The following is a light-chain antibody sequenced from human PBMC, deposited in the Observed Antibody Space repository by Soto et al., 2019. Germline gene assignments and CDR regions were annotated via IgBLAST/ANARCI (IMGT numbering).Light chain of an antibody. Sequence: EIVLTQSPGTLSLSPGERVTLSCRASQSVSSSSLTWYQQRPGQAPTILIYNASSRATGIPDRFSGSGSGTDFTLTISRLEPEDVAVYYCPQFRRSRTWTFGQGKKGAI. CDR1: QSVSSSS. V-gene: IGKV3-20*01. CDR2: NAS. CDR3: PQFRRSRTWT. J-gene: IGKJ1*01.